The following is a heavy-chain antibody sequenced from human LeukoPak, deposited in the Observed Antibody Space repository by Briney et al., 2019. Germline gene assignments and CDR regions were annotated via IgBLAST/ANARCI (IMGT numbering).Heavy chain of an antibody. Sequence: GGSLRLSCAASGFTLSSYWMHWVRQAPGKGLVWVSRIKSDGSSTSCADSVKGRFTISRDNAKNTLYLQMNSLRAEDTAVYYCARDPYLGPFDYWGQGTLVTVSS. V-gene: IGHV3-74*01. D-gene: IGHD3/OR15-3a*01. CDR1: GFTLSSYW. CDR3: ARDPYLGPFDY. J-gene: IGHJ4*02. CDR2: IKSDGSST.